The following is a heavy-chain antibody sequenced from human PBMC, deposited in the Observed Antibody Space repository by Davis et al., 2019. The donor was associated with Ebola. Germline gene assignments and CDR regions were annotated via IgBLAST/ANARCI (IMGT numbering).Heavy chain of an antibody. CDR1: GFTFSDYY. D-gene: IGHD3-10*01. CDR3: ARAALWFGELLLYYGMDV. V-gene: IGHV3-11*06. J-gene: IGHJ6*02. CDR2: ISSSSSDT. Sequence: GGSLRLSCAASGFTFSDYYMSWIRQAPGKELEWVSYISSSSSDTNYADSVRGRFTISRDNAKNSLYLQMNSLRAEDTAVYYCARAALWFGELLLYYGMDVWGQGTTVTVSS.